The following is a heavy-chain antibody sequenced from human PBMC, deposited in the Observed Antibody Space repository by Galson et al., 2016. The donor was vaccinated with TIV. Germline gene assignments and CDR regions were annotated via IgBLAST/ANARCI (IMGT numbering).Heavy chain of an antibody. J-gene: IGHJ6*02. Sequence: PALVKPTQTLTLTCSFSGFSLRTSGMCVSWIRQPPGKALEWLARIDWDGDKYYNASLKTRVSVPKDTFKNQVVLTMTNMDQVDTGTYYCARNSGHYYGMDVWGQGTTVTVSS. CDR1: GFSLRTSGMC. CDR3: ARNSGHYYGMDV. CDR2: IDWDGDK. V-gene: IGHV2-70*11.